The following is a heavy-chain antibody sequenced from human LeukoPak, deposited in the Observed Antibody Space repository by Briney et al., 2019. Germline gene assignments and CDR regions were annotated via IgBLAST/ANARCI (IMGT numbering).Heavy chain of an antibody. CDR2: INPNSGGT. Sequence: ASVKVSRKASGYTFTGYYMHWVRQAPGQGLEWMGWINPNSGGTNYAQKFQGWVTMTRDTSISTAYMELSRLRSDDTAVYYCARDPGYDILTGRRYYYGMDVWGQGTTVTVSS. J-gene: IGHJ6*02. D-gene: IGHD3-9*01. CDR3: ARDPGYDILTGRRYYYGMDV. CDR1: GYTFTGYY. V-gene: IGHV1-2*04.